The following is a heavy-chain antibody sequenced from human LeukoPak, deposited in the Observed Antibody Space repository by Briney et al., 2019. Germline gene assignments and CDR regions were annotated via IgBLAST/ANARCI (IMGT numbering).Heavy chain of an antibody. Sequence: PSETLSLTCTVSGGSISPFYWNWIRQPPGKGLEWIGYIYYTGGTSYSPSLNSRATISVDTSKNQFSLKLSSVTAADTAVYYCARDVYYYGLGSYLGGWFDPWGQGTLVTVSS. CDR1: GGSISPFY. CDR3: ARDVYYYGLGSYLGGWFDP. V-gene: IGHV4-59*12. D-gene: IGHD3-10*01. CDR2: IYYTGGT. J-gene: IGHJ5*02.